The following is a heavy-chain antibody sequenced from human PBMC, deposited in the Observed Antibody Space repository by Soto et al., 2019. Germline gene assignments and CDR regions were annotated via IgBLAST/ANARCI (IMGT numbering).Heavy chain of an antibody. CDR1: GFTFSHFA. V-gene: IGHV3-23*01. D-gene: IGHD1-26*01. CDR3: AKRGVLSFDLDY. J-gene: IGHJ4*02. CDR2: LTGSGIDT. Sequence: EVQLLESGGGLVQPGGSLRLSCSASGFTFSHFAMTWVRQAPGEGLQWVSTLTGSGIDTYYAESVKGRFTISRDNSKNTRYLQMNSLSVADTAVYYCAKRGVLSFDLDYWGQGTLVTVSS.